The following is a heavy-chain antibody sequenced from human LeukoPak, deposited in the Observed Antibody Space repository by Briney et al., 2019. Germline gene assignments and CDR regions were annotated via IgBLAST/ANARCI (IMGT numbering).Heavy chain of an antibody. V-gene: IGHV4-59*01. CDR1: GGSISSYY. CDR3: ARSYYDFWSGNPGFDY. J-gene: IGHJ4*02. CDR2: IYYSGST. Sequence: SETLSLTCTVSGGSISSYYWSWIRQPPGKGLEWIGYIYYSGSTNYNPSLRSRVTISVDTSKNQFSLKLSSVTAADTAVYYCARSYYDFWSGNPGFDYWGQGTLVTVSS. D-gene: IGHD3-3*01.